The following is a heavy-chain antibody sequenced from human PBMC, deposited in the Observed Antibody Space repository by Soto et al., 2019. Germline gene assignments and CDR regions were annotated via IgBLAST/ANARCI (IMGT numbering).Heavy chain of an antibody. J-gene: IGHJ6*02. CDR2: IYPGDSDT. D-gene: IGHD6-19*01. Sequence: GESLKISCNGSGYSFTSYWIGWVRQMPGKGLEWMGIIYPGDSDTRYSPSFQGQVTISADKSISTAYLQWSSLKASDTAMYYCARHNEHSSGWHYGMDVWGQGTTVTVSS. CDR3: ARHNEHSSGWHYGMDV. V-gene: IGHV5-51*01. CDR1: GYSFTSYW.